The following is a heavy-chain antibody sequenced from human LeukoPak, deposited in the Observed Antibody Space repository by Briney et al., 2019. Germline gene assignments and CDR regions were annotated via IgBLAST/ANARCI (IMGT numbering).Heavy chain of an antibody. CDR1: GYTLTELS. V-gene: IGHV1-24*01. CDR3: ARDPEYYYGSGSFPPRWFDP. D-gene: IGHD3-10*01. Sequence: ASVKVSCKVSGYTLTELSMHWVRQAPGKGLEWMGGFDPEDGETIYAQKFQGRVTITADESTSTAYMELSSLRSEDTAVYYCARDPEYYYGSGSFPPRWFDPWGQGTLVTVSS. J-gene: IGHJ5*02. CDR2: FDPEDGET.